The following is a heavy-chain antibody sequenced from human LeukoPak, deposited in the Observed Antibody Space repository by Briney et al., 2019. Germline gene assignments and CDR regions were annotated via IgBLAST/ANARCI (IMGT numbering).Heavy chain of an antibody. CDR1: GYTLTELS. Sequence: GASVKVSCKVSGYTLTELSMHWVQQAPGKGLEWMGGFDPEDGETIYAQKFQGRVTMTEDTSTDTAYMELSSLRSEDTAVYYCATVPTYYYGSGPHFDYWGQGTLVTVSS. D-gene: IGHD3-10*01. CDR2: FDPEDGET. V-gene: IGHV1-24*01. J-gene: IGHJ4*02. CDR3: ATVPTYYYGSGPHFDY.